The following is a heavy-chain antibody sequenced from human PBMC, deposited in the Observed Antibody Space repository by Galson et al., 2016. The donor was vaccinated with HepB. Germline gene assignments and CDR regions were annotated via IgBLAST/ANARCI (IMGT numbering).Heavy chain of an antibody. V-gene: IGHV1-24*01. CDR3: ATAFKGISYFYGMDV. CDR1: GYALTELS. CDR2: FDPEDGEA. Sequence: SVKVSCKVSGYALTELSMHWVRQAPGKGLEWMGGFDPEDGEAIYAQKFQGRVTMTEDTSTDTAYMELSSLRPEDTAVYYCATAFKGISYFYGMDVWGQGTTVTVAS. J-gene: IGHJ6*02.